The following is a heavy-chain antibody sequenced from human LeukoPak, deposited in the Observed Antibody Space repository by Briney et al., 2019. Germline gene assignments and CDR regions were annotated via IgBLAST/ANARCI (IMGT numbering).Heavy chain of an antibody. CDR3: AKGGLRQQLVWARIYYFDY. CDR1: GFTFSSYA. D-gene: IGHD6-13*01. J-gene: IGHJ4*02. V-gene: IGHV3-23*01. CDR2: ISGSGGST. Sequence: PGGSLRLSCAASGFTFSSYAMSWVRQAPGKGLEWVSAISGSGGSTYCADSVKGRFTISRDNSKNTLYLQMNSLRAEDTAVYYCAKGGLRQQLVWARIYYFDYWGQGTLVTVSS.